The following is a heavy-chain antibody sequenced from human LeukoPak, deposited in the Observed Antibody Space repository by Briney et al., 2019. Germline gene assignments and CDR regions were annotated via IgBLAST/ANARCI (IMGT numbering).Heavy chain of an antibody. CDR2: IKEDGSQK. Sequence: GGSLRLSCAASGFTFNTYWMSWVRQTPGKGPEWVANIKEDGSQKNYVDSVRGRFTISRDNAKNSLYLQMNSLRAEDTAVYYCARDGFSSAINFWGQGTLVTVSS. J-gene: IGHJ4*02. V-gene: IGHV3-7*01. CDR3: ARDGFSSAINF. CDR1: GFTFNTYW. D-gene: IGHD2-21*02.